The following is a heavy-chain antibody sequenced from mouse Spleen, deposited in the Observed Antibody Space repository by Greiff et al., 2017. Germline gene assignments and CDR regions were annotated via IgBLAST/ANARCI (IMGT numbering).Heavy chain of an antibody. J-gene: IGHJ4*01. D-gene: IGHD1-2*01. V-gene: IGHV3-6*01. CDR1: GYSITSGYY. CDR2: ISYDGSN. CDR3: ARVRYYGYDYAMDY. Sequence: DVKLQESGPGLVKPSQSLSLTCSVTGYSITSGYYWNWIRQFPGNKLEWMGYISYDGSNNYNPSLKNRISITRDTSKNQFFLKLNSVTTEDTATYYCARVRYYGYDYAMDYWGQGTSVTVSS.